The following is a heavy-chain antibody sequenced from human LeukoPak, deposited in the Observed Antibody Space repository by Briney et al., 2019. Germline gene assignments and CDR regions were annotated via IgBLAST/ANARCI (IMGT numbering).Heavy chain of an antibody. CDR1: GFTFSSYS. V-gene: IGHV3-30*18. J-gene: IGHJ4*02. CDR2: ISYDGSNK. D-gene: IGHD5-18*01. CDR3: AKDPAYSYGTPLDY. Sequence: GGSLRLSCAASGFTFSSYSMNWVRQAPGKGLEWVAVISYDGSNKYYADSVKGRFTISRDNSKNTLYLQMNSLRAEDTAVYYCAKDPAYSYGTPLDYWGQGTLVTVSS.